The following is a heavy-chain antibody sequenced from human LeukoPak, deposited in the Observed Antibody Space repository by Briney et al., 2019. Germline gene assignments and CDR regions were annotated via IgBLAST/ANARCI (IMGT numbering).Heavy chain of an antibody. CDR2: ISYDGSNK. CDR3: ARGVRGEAFDI. J-gene: IGHJ3*02. Sequence: GGSLRLSCAASGFTFSTYALHWVRQAPGKGLEWVAVISYDGSNKYYADSVKGRFTISRDNSKNTLYLQMNSLRAEDTAVYYCARGVRGEAFDIWGQGTMVTVSS. CDR1: GFTFSTYA. V-gene: IGHV3-30*04. D-gene: IGHD3-16*01.